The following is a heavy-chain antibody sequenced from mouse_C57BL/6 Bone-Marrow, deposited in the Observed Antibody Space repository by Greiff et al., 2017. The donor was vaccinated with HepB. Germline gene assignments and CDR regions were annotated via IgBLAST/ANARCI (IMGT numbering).Heavy chain of an antibody. V-gene: IGHV1-63*01. J-gene: IGHJ3*01. CDR1: GYTFTNYW. Sequence: QVQLQQSGAELVRPGTTVKMSCKASGYTFTNYWIGWAKQRPGHGLEWIGDIYPGGGYTNYNEKFKGKATLTADKSSSTAYMQFSSLTSEDSAIYYCARYDGYHGGWFAYWGQGTLVTVSA. CDR2: IYPGGGYT. D-gene: IGHD2-3*01. CDR3: ARYDGYHGGWFAY.